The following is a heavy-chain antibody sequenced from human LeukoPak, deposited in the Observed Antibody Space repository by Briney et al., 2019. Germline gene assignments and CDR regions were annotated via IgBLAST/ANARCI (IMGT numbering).Heavy chain of an antibody. CDR3: ARLWGLHPDWFDP. J-gene: IGHJ5*02. CDR2: ISGSGGSI. V-gene: IGHV3-48*03. CDR1: GFTFSNYE. Sequence: GGTLRLSCAASGFTFSNYEMNWVRQAPGKGLEWVSFISGSGGSIYYADSVKGRFTISRDNAKNSLYLQMNSLRGGDTAVYYCARLWGLHPDWFDPWGQGTLVIVSA. D-gene: IGHD2-21*01.